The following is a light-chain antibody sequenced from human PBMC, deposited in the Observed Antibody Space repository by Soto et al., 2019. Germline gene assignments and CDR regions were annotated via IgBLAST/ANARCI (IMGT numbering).Light chain of an antibody. Sequence: EIVMTQSPATLSVSPGERATLSCRASQSVSSNLAWYQQKPGQAPRLLIYGASTSDTAIPTRFSGSGSGTESTLTISSLQSEDFAVYYCQQYTNWPPNFTFGPGTKVDIK. CDR1: QSVSSN. V-gene: IGKV3D-15*01. CDR3: QQYTNWPPNFT. CDR2: GAS. J-gene: IGKJ3*01.